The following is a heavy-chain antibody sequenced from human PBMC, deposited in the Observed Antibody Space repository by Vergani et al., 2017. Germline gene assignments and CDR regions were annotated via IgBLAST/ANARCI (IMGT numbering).Heavy chain of an antibody. J-gene: IGHJ4*02. CDR2: INTNTGNP. D-gene: IGHD3-16*01. V-gene: IGHV7-4-1*02. Sequence: QVQLVQSGAEVKKPGSSVKVSCKASGGTFSSYTMNWVRQAPGQGLEWMGWINTNTGNPTYAQGCPGRFVFSLDTSVSTAYLQITSLKAEDTALYYCARASFMFTFGGASLGYWGQGTLVTVSS. CDR1: GGTFSSYT. CDR3: ARASFMFTFGGASLGY.